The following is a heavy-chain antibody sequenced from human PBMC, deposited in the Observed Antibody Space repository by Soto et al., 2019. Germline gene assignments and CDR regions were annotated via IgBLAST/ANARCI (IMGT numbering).Heavy chain of an antibody. V-gene: IGHV3-49*03. CDR1: GFTFGDYA. CDR2: IRSKAYGGTT. D-gene: IGHD3-9*01. CDR3: TRASLRYFDWLLQYFDY. Sequence: GGSLRLSCTASGFTFGDYAMSWFRQAPGKGLEWVGFIRSKAYGGTTEYAASVKGRFTISRDDSKSIAYLQMNSLKTEDTAVYYCTRASLRYFDWLLQYFDYWGQGTLVTVSS. J-gene: IGHJ4*02.